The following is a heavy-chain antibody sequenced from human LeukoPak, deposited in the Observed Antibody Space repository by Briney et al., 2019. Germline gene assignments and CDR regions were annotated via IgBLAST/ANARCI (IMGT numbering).Heavy chain of an antibody. Sequence: PGGSLRLSCAGSGFTFSSYSMNWVRQAPGKGVEWVSSISSGGTYIYYADSVKGRFNISRDNTKNSLYLQMNSLRAEDTAVYYCARDRSGYSGYECQAYWGQGTLATVSS. V-gene: IGHV3-21*01. CDR2: ISSGGTYI. CDR3: ARDRSGYSGYECQAY. J-gene: IGHJ4*02. D-gene: IGHD5-12*01. CDR1: GFTFSSYS.